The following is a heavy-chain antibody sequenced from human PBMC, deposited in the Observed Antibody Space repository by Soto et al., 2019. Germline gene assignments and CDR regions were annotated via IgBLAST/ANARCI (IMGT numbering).Heavy chain of an antibody. V-gene: IGHV4-39*01. CDR1: GGSISSSSYY. J-gene: IGHJ6*02. Sequence: QLQLQESGPGLVKPSETLSLTCTVSGGSISSSSYYWGWIRQPPGKGLEWIGSIYYSGSTYYNPSLKSRVTISVDTSKNQFSLKLSSVTAADTAVYYCARYRRDVISYYYYGMDVWGQGTTVTVSS. D-gene: IGHD3-10*01. CDR3: ARYRRDVISYYYYGMDV. CDR2: IYYSGST.